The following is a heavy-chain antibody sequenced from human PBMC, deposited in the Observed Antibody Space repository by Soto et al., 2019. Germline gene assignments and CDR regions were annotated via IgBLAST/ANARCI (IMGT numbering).Heavy chain of an antibody. V-gene: IGHV3-30-3*01. CDR3: AGDTAPVLWGDAFDT. Sequence: QVQLVESGGGVVQPGRSLRLSCAASGFTFSSYAMHWVRQAPGKGLEWVAVITYDASNKYYADSVKGRFTISRDNSKNTLYRQMNGLRAENTAVHYCAGDTAPVLWGDAFDTWGQGRMLTVGS. J-gene: IGHJ3*02. CDR2: ITYDASNK. CDR1: GFTFSSYA. D-gene: IGHD2-21*01.